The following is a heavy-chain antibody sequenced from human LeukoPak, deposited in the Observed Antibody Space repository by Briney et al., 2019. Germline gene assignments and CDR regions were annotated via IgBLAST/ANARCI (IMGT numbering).Heavy chain of an antibody. CDR2: ISGTGGAT. CDR1: GFSFGNYA. J-gene: IGHJ5*01. V-gene: IGHV3-23*01. Sequence: GGSLTLSCVASGFSFGNYAMSWVRQPQGKVLQWVSQISGTGGATWYAGFARDRFTISRDNSKKPLYLQMSGLRVEDTAMYYCVKDPRDTYGTNWFVSWGQGTLLIVSS. CDR3: VKDPRDTYGTNWFVS. D-gene: IGHD2-21*01.